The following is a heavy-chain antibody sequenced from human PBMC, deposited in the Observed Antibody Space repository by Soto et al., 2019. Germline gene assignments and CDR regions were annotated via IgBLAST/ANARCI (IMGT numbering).Heavy chain of an antibody. CDR1: GFTFSSYA. D-gene: IGHD6-19*01. CDR3: ARDKAGTSAGVY. CDR2: ISYDGSNK. Sequence: VQLVESGGGVVQPGRSLRLSCAASGFTFSSYAMHWVRQAPGKGLEWVAVISYDGSNKYYADSVKGRFTISRDNSKNTLYLQMNSLRAEDTAVYYCARDKAGTSAGVYWGQGTLVTVSS. J-gene: IGHJ4*02. V-gene: IGHV3-30-3*01.